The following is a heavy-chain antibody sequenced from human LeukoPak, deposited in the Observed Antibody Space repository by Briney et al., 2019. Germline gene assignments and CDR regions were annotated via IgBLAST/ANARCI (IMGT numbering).Heavy chain of an antibody. CDR2: IYYSGST. J-gene: IGHJ4*02. D-gene: IGHD2-15*01. Sequence: SETLSLTCTVSGGSISGHYWSWIRQPPGKGLEWIGYIYYSGSTSYNPSLKSRVTISVDTSKNQFSLKLSSVTAADTAVYYCARGGWSLDYWGQGTLVTVSS. CDR3: ARGGWSLDY. CDR1: GGSISGHY. V-gene: IGHV4-59*11.